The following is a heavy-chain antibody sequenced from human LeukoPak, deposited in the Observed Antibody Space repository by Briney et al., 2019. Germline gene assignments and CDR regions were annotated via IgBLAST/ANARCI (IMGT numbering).Heavy chain of an antibody. V-gene: IGHV4-59*01. CDR2: IYYSGST. CDR3: ARVYYGDYYFDY. D-gene: IGHD4-17*01. J-gene: IGHJ4*02. Sequence: PSETLSLTCTVSGGSLSSYYWSWIRQPPGKGLEWIGYIYYSGSTNYNPSLKSRVTISVDTSKNQFSLKLSSVTAADTAVYYCARVYYGDYYFDYWGQGTLVTVSS. CDR1: GGSLSSYY.